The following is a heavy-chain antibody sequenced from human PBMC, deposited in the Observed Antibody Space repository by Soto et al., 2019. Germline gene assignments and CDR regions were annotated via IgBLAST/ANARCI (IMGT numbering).Heavy chain of an antibody. CDR3: ARELPPRYAYNWFDP. D-gene: IGHD3-9*01. J-gene: IGHJ5*02. V-gene: IGHV1-69*06. Sequence: SVKVSCKASGGTFSSYAISWVRQAPGQGLEWMGGIVPIFGTANYAQKFQGRVTITADKSTSTAYMELSSLRSEDTAVYYCARELPPRYAYNWFDPWGQGTLVTVSS. CDR2: IVPIFGTA. CDR1: GGTFSSYA.